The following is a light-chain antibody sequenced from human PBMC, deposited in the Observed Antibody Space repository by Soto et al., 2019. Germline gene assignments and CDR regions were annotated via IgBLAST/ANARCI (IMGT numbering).Light chain of an antibody. Sequence: QSVLTQSSSASASLGSSVKLTCTLSSGHSNYIIAWHQQQPGRAPRYLLKLERSGSYNKGSGVPDRFSGSKSGTSASLAITGLQAEDEADYYCQSYDSSLSGSVFGGGTKLTVL. CDR1: SGHSNYI. J-gene: IGLJ2*01. CDR3: QSYDSSLSGSV. CDR2: LERSGSY. V-gene: IGLV4-60*03.